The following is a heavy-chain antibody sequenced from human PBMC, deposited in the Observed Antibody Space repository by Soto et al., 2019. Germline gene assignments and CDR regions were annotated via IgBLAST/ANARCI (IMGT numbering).Heavy chain of an antibody. Sequence: QVQLVQSGAEVKKPGASVKVSCKASGYTFTSYDINWVRQATGQGLEWMGWMNPNSGNTGYAQKFQGRVTMTRNTSISTAYMEVSSLRSEDTAVYYCARLYSSSWPYQGLDVWGQGTTVTVSS. V-gene: IGHV1-8*01. CDR2: MNPNSGNT. CDR3: ARLYSSSWPYQGLDV. CDR1: GYTFTSYD. J-gene: IGHJ6*02. D-gene: IGHD6-13*01.